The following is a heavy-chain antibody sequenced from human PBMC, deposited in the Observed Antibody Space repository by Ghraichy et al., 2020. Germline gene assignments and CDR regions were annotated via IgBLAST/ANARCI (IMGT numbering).Heavy chain of an antibody. CDR2: IRYDGSNK. CDR1: GFTFSSYG. V-gene: IGHV3-30*02. D-gene: IGHD3-3*01. J-gene: IGHJ3*02. CDR3: AKGSYYDFWSGSRAFDI. Sequence: GGSLRLSCAASGFTFSSYGMHWVRQAPGKGLEWVAFIRYDGSNKYYADSVKGRFTISRDNSKNTLYLQMNSLRAEDTAVYYCAKGSYYDFWSGSRAFDIWGQGTMVTVSS.